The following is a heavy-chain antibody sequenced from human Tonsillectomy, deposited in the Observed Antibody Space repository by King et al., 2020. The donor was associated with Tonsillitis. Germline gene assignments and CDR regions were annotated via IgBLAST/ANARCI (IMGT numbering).Heavy chain of an antibody. Sequence: VQLVESGGGLVQPGGSLRLSCAASGFTFSSYAMSWVRQAPGKGLEWVSTISGSGRSTYYADSVKGRFTISRDNSKNTLYLQMNSLRAEDTAVYYCAKVSGLEGYSYPFDFLGQGTLVTVSS. CDR1: GFTFSSYA. D-gene: IGHD5-18*01. CDR2: ISGSGRST. CDR3: AKVSGLEGYSYPFDF. V-gene: IGHV3-23*04. J-gene: IGHJ4*02.